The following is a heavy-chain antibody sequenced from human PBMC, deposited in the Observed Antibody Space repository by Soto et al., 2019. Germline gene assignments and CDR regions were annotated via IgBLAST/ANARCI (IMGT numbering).Heavy chain of an antibody. D-gene: IGHD2-15*01. CDR1: GDSVSTNSAT. CDR2: TYLRSKWYN. V-gene: IGHV6-1*01. J-gene: IGHJ3*01. Sequence: QIQLQQSGPGLVKPSQTLSLTCVISGDSVSTNSATWNWIRQSPSRGLEWLGGTYLRSKWYNEYAVSVKSRIAIRPDTSKNLFSLQLSSVTPEDTAVYFCARAAVAFDAFDLWGQGTVVTVSS. CDR3: ARAAVAFDAFDL.